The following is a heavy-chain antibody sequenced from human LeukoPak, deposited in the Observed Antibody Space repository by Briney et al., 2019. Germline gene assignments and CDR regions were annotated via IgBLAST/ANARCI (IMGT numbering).Heavy chain of an antibody. Sequence: GASVKVSCKASGYTFTSYGISWVRQAPGQGLEWMGWISAYNGNTNYAQKLQGRVTMTTDTSTSTAYMELRSLRSDDTAVYCCARESTIGRGSSFLYLTPSVYYFDYWGQGTLVTVSS. CDR1: GYTFTSYG. J-gene: IGHJ4*02. CDR2: ISAYNGNT. D-gene: IGHD6-13*01. V-gene: IGHV1-18*01. CDR3: ARESTIGRGSSFLYLTPSVYYFDY.